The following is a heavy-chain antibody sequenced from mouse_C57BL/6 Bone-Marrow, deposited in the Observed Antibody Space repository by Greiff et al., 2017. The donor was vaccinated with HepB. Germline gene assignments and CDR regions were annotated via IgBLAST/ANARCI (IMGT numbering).Heavy chain of an antibody. Sequence: QVQLQQPGAELVRPGSSVKLSCTASGYTFTSYWMDWVKQRPGQGLEWIGNIYPSDSETHYTPKFKDKATLTVDKSSSTAYVQLSSLTSEDSAVYYCARGGLDTMVTHWYFDVWGTGTTVTVSS. CDR3: ARGGLDTMVTHWYFDV. CDR2: IYPSDSET. CDR1: GYTFTSYW. J-gene: IGHJ1*03. D-gene: IGHD2-2*01. V-gene: IGHV1-61*01.